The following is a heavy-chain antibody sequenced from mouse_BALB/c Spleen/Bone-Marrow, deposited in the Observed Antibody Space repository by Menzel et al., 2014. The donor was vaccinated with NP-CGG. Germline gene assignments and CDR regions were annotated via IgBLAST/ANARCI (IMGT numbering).Heavy chain of an antibody. D-gene: IGHD1-1*01. J-gene: IGHJ4*01. CDR2: ISSGGST. V-gene: IGHV5-6-5*01. CDR3: AGLYFYGSSYYTMDY. Sequence: DVKLVESGGGLVKPGGSLKLSCAASGFTFSSYAMSWVRQTPEKRLEWVASISSGGSTYYPDSAKGRFTISRDNARNILYLQMSSLRSEDTAMYYCAGLYFYGSSYYTMDYWGQGTSVTVSS. CDR1: GFTFSSYA.